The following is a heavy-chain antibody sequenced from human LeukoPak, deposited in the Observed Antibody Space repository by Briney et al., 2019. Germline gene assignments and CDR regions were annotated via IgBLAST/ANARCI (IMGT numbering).Heavy chain of an antibody. V-gene: IGHV3-33*01. J-gene: IGHJ4*02. CDR1: GFTFSSYG. CDR2: IWYDGSNK. CDR3: ARGGDFDWLLFLDY. Sequence: GRSLRLSCAASGFTFSSYGMHWVRQAPGKGLEWMAVIWYDGSNKYYADSVKGRFTISRDNSKNTLYLQMNSLRAEDTAVYYCARGGDFDWLLFLDYWGQGTLVTVSS. D-gene: IGHD3-9*01.